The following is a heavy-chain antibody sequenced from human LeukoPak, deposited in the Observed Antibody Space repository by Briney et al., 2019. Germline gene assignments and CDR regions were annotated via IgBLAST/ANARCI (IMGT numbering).Heavy chain of an antibody. CDR1: GFTFSSYG. V-gene: IGHV3-30*02. J-gene: IGHJ4*02. CDR3: AKERYDSSGYYDY. CDR2: IRYDGSNK. D-gene: IGHD3-22*01. Sequence: GGSLRLSCAASGFTFSSYGMHWVRQAPGKGLEWVAFIRYDGSNKYYADSVRGRFTISTDNSKNTLYLQMNSLTAADTAVYYCAKERYDSSGYYDYWGQGTLVTVSS.